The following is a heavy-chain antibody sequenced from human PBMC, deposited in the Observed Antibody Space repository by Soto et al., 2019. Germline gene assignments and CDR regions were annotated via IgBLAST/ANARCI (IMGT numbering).Heavy chain of an antibody. V-gene: IGHV4-39*01. J-gene: IGHJ2*01. Sequence: PSETLSLTCVVSGDSIRSTYYWGWIRQPPGKGLEWIGSIYFNGNAYYNPSLGSRFTMSVDTSMIQFSLNLSSVTAADTAVYYCARRIFAHWYFDLWGRGTLVTVSS. CDR3: ARRIFAHWYFDL. CDR1: GDSIRSTYY. CDR2: IYFNGNA. D-gene: IGHD3-3*01.